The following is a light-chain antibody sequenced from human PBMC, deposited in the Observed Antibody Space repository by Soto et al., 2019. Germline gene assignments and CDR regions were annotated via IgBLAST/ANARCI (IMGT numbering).Light chain of an antibody. V-gene: IGKV3-20*01. CDR2: DAS. Sequence: EIVLTQSPGTLPLFPGDRAPLACRTSQRVSNSYLAWFQQKPGQAPRLLIYDASSRAAGVPDRVSGGGSGTDFTLTISALEPEDFALYFCQQYERPPFAFGQGTRLEI. CDR1: QRVSNSY. J-gene: IGKJ2*01. CDR3: QQYERPPFA.